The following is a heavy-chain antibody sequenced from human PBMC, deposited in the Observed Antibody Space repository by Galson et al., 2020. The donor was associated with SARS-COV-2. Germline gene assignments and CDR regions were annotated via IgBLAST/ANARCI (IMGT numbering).Heavy chain of an antibody. CDR1: GYIFTNYY. CDR2: INPSSAVT. D-gene: IGHD4-17*01. CDR3: ARGVAAGLTGEFDH. V-gene: IGHV1-2*02. Sequence: ASVKVSCKTSGYIFTNYYLHWVRQAPGQGLEWMGWINPSSAVTKYSQNFQGRVTMTSDTSISTAYMELGGLKSDDTALYFCARGVAAGLTGEFDHGGQGSLITVAA. J-gene: IGHJ4*02.